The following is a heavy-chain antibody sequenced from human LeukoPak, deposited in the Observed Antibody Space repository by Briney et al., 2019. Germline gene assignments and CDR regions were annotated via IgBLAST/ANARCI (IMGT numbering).Heavy chain of an antibody. V-gene: IGHV3-23*01. CDR1: GFTFSNYA. CDR3: AKQGVVVSTFDY. Sequence: GGSQRLSCAASGFTFSNYAMSWVRQAPGKGLEWISAVSGSGDRTYYAGSVKGRFTISRDNSKNIVYLRMNSLRAEDTAVYYCAKQGVVVSTFDYWGQGTLVTVSS. J-gene: IGHJ4*02. CDR2: VSGSGDRT. D-gene: IGHD3-22*01.